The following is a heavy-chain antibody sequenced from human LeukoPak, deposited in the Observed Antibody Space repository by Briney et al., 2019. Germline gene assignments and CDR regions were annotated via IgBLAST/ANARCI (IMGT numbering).Heavy chain of an antibody. CDR2: ITSSSSYI. Sequence: PGGSLRLSCAASGFTFSTYNMNWVRQAPGKGLEWVSSITSSSSYIYYADSVKGRFTISRDNAKNSLYLQMNSLRAEDTAVYYCARGSSSRGHYYYYYYMDVWGKGTTVTVSS. CDR1: GFTFSTYN. J-gene: IGHJ6*03. CDR3: ARGSSSRGHYYYYYYMDV. V-gene: IGHV3-21*01. D-gene: IGHD6-13*01.